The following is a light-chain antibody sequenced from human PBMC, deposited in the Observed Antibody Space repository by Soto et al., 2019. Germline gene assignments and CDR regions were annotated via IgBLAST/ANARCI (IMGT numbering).Light chain of an antibody. J-gene: IGLJ3*02. CDR1: SSDVGGYNY. V-gene: IGLV2-8*01. CDR3: SSYAASNNFYFV. Sequence: QSALTQPPSASGSPGQSVTISCTGTSSDVGGYNYVSWYQQYPGRAPKLMIYEVTERPSGVPDRFSGSKSGNTASLTVSGLQAEDEADYYCSSYAASNNFYFVFGGGTKVTVL. CDR2: EVT.